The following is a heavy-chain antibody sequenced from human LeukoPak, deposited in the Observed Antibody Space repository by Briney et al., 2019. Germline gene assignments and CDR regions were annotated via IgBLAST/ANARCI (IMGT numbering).Heavy chain of an antibody. Sequence: GASVKVSCKASGGTFSSYAISWVRQATGQGLEWMGWMNPNSGNTGYAQKFQGRVTMTRNTSISTANMELSSLRSEDTAVYYCARGLARTSMVTRGGVRFDYWGQGTLVTVSS. CDR3: ARGLARTSMVTRGGVRFDY. J-gene: IGHJ4*02. CDR2: MNPNSGNT. D-gene: IGHD5-18*01. V-gene: IGHV1-8*02. CDR1: GGTFSSYA.